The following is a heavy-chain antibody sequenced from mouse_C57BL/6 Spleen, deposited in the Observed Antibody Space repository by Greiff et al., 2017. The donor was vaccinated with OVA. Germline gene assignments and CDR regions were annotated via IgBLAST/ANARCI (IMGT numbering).Heavy chain of an antibody. CDR2: ISSGGSYT. CDR1: GFTFSSYG. D-gene: IGHD3-2*02. Sequence: DVQLVESGGDLVKPGGSLKLSCAASGFTFSSYGMSWVRQTPDKRLEWVAAISSGGSYTYYPDSVKGRFTISRDNAKNTLYLQMSSLKSEDTAMYYCARHAAQGAWFAYWGQGTLVTVSA. J-gene: IGHJ3*01. CDR3: ARHAAQGAWFAY. V-gene: IGHV5-6*01.